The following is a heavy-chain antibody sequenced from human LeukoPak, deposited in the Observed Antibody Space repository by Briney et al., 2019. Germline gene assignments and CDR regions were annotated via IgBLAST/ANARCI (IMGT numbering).Heavy chain of an antibody. J-gene: IGHJ5*02. CDR3: AKVMVVASTTARGWFDA. V-gene: IGHV3-53*01. D-gene: IGHD2-8*01. Sequence: GGSLRLSCAASGFTVSSNYMSWVRQAPGKGLEWVSVIYSGGNTYYADSVKGRFTISRDNSKNTLYLQMNNLRAEDTAIYYCAKVMVVASTTARGWFDAWGQGTLVTVSS. CDR2: IYSGGNT. CDR1: GFTVSSNY.